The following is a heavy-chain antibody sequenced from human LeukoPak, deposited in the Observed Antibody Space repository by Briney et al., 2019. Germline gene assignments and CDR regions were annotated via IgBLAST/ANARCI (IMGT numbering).Heavy chain of an antibody. J-gene: IGHJ5*02. CDR3: ARSDWFDP. CDR2: IKSDGSTA. Sequence: GGSLRLSCAASGLAISAYWMNWVRQAPGKGLVWVSRIKSDGSTAYFADSVRGRFTISRDNAKNTLYLQVNSLRVEDTAVYYCARSDWFDPWGQGTLVTVSS. CDR1: GLAISAYW. V-gene: IGHV3-74*01.